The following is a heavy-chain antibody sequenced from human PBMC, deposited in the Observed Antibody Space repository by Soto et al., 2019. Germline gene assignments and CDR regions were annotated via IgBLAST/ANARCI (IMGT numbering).Heavy chain of an antibody. CDR2: INPSGGST. Sequence: ASGKVSCKASGYTFTSYYMHWVRQAPGQGLEWMGIINPSGGSTSYAQKFQGRVTMTRDTSTSTVYMELSSLRSEDTAVYYCAGTGVAAAVPLSSDAFDIWGQGTMVTVSS. V-gene: IGHV1-46*01. CDR3: AGTGVAAAVPLSSDAFDI. CDR1: GYTFTSYY. D-gene: IGHD6-13*01. J-gene: IGHJ3*02.